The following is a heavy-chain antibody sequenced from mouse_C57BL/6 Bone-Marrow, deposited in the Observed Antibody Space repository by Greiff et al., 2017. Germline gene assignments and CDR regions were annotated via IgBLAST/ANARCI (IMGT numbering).Heavy chain of an antibody. CDR3: ARARYYYGSSTDAMDY. CDR1: GYTFTSYG. CDR2: IYPRSGNT. V-gene: IGHV1-81*01. J-gene: IGHJ4*01. Sequence: VQLQQSGAELARPGASVKLSCKASGYTFTSYGISWVKQRPGQGLELIGEIYPRSGNTYYNEKFKGKVILTADKSSSTAYLELRSLTSEDSAVYFGARARYYYGSSTDAMDYWGQGTSVTVSS. D-gene: IGHD1-1*01.